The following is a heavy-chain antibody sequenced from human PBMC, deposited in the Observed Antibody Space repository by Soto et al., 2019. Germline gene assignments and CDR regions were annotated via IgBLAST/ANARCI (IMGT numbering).Heavy chain of an antibody. CDR3: TAADSDVYYYYYMDV. CDR1: GFTFSDYY. V-gene: IGHV3-11*01. D-gene: IGHD2-15*01. CDR2: ISSSGSTI. Sequence: GGSLRLSCAASGFTFSDYYMSWIRQAPGKGLEWVSYISSSGSTIYYADSVKGRFTISRDNAKNSLYLQMNSLRAEDTAVYYCTAADSDVYYYYYMDVWGKGTTVTVSS. J-gene: IGHJ6*03.